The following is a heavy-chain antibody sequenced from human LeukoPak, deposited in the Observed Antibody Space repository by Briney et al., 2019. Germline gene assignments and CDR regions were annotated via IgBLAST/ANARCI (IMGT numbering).Heavy chain of an antibody. J-gene: IGHJ5*02. Sequence: ASVKDSCKTSGYSFTDYYMHWVRQAAGQGLEWMGWINPNSGGTSSAQKFQGRVTMTRDTSITTVCMEVSWLTSDDTAIYYCARADRLHGGPYLIGPWGQGTLVTVSS. CDR1: GYSFTDYY. D-gene: IGHD2-21*01. CDR2: INPNSGGT. V-gene: IGHV1-2*02. CDR3: ARADRLHGGPYLIGP.